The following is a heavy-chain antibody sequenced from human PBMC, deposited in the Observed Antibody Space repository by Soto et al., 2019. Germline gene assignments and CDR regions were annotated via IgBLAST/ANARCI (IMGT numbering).Heavy chain of an antibody. D-gene: IGHD3-22*01. CDR1: GYSCSSYG. CDR2: SSTHNGNT. CDR3: AREPGDYYDSSTFDHYFDY. J-gene: IGHJ4*02. V-gene: IGHV1-18*01. Sequence: ASVKVSCKASGYSCSSYGINWVREAPGQGLEWMGWSSTHNGNTNYAQKLQGRVTMTTDTSTSTAYMELRSLRSDDKAVYYCAREPGDYYDSSTFDHYFDYWGQGTLVTVS.